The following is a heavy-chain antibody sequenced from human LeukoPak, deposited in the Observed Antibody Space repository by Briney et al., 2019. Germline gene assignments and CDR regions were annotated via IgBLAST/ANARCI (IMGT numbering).Heavy chain of an antibody. CDR2: IYYSGST. D-gene: IGHD1-26*01. V-gene: IGHV4-39*01. CDR1: GGSISSSSYY. Sequence: SETLSLTCTVSGGSISSSSYYWGWIRQPPGEGLEWIGSIYYSGSTYYNPSLKSRVTISVDTSKNQFSLKLSSVTAADTAVYYCARLGSGSYFDYWGQGTLVTVSS. J-gene: IGHJ4*02. CDR3: ARLGSGSYFDY.